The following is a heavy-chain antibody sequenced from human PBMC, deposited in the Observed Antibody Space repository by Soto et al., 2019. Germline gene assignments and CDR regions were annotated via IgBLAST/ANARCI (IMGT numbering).Heavy chain of an antibody. Sequence: QVQLQESGPGLVRPSQTLSLTCTVSGGSISSGDYYWSSIRHHPWKGLEWVGYIYYSGSTYYNPSLKSQVTISVDTSKNQFSLKLSAVTAADTAVYYCARIGQYCISSCYSWFDPWGQGTLVTVSS. J-gene: IGHJ5*01. CDR2: IYYSGST. D-gene: IGHD2-2*01. CDR1: GGSISSGDYY. CDR3: ARIGQYCISSCYSWFDP. V-gene: IGHV4-31*01.